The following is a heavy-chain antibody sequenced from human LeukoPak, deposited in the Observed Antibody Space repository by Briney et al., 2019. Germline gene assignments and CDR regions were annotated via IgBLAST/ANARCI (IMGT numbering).Heavy chain of an antibody. CDR2: FDPEDGET. Sequence: ASVKVSCKVSGYTLTELSMHWVRQPPGKGLEWMGVFDPEDGETIYAQKFQGRVTMTEDTSTDTAYMELSSLRSEDTAVYYCATGYLGYYYDSSGLTWGQGTLVTVSS. V-gene: IGHV1-24*01. CDR1: GYTLTELS. D-gene: IGHD3-22*01. J-gene: IGHJ5*02. CDR3: ATGYLGYYYDSSGLT.